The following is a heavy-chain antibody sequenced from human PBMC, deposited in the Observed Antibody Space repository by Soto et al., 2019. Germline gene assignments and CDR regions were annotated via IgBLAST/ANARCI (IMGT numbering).Heavy chain of an antibody. Sequence: SLRLSCAVSGFSFGTYWMSWVRQAPGKGLEWLASIKEDGSERYYLDSVKGRFTISRDNAKDSLSLQMNSLRGEDTAFYYCARDVGPVTIFGEALSGYFDFWGQGTLVTVSS. CDR3: ARDVGPVTIFGEALSGYFDF. J-gene: IGHJ4*02. D-gene: IGHD3-3*01. CDR2: IKEDGSER. CDR1: GFSFGTYW. V-gene: IGHV3-7*03.